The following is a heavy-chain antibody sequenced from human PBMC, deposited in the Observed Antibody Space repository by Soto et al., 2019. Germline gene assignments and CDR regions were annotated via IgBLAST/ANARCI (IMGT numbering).Heavy chain of an antibody. J-gene: IGHJ4*02. CDR1: GYTFTSYA. V-gene: IGHV1-3*05. Sequence: QVQLVQSGAEEKKPGASVKVSCKASGYTFTSYAMHWVRQAPGQRLEWMGWINAGNGNTKYSQKFQGRVTITRDTSASTAYMELSSLRSEDTAVYYCARAGVVVTAPYYLGQGTLVTVSS. CDR2: INAGNGNT. CDR3: ARAGVVVTAPYY. D-gene: IGHD2-21*02.